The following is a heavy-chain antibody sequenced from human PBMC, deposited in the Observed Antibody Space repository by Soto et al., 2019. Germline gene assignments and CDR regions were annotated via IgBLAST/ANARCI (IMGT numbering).Heavy chain of an antibody. CDR3: ARESRITMIVVVIQDAFDI. V-gene: IGHV3-48*03. CDR2: ISSSGSTI. D-gene: IGHD3-22*01. CDR1: GFTFSSYE. J-gene: IGHJ3*02. Sequence: PGGSLRLSCAASGFTFSSYEMNWVRQAPGKGLEWVSYISSSGSTIYYADSVKGRFTISRDNAKNSLYLQMNSLRAEDTAVYYCARESRITMIVVVIQDAFDIWGQGTMVTVSS.